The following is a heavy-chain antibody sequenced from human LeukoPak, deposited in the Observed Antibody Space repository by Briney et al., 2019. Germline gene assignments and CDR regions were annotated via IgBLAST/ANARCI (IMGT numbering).Heavy chain of an antibody. Sequence: GGSLRLSCAASGFTFDDYGMSWVRQAPGKGLEWVSGINWNGGSTGYADSVKGRFTISRDNAKNSLYLQMNSLRAEDTALYYCARYYDFWSGYPTSKYYFDYWGQGTLVTVSS. CDR2: INWNGGST. D-gene: IGHD3-3*01. CDR1: GFTFDDYG. J-gene: IGHJ4*02. V-gene: IGHV3-20*04. CDR3: ARYYDFWSGYPTSKYYFDY.